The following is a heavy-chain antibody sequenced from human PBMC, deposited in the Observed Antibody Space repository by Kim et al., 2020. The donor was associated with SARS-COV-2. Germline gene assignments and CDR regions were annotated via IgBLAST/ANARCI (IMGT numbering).Heavy chain of an antibody. D-gene: IGHD6-13*01. CDR2: T. V-gene: IGHV3-53*04. Sequence: TYYADSVKGRFTISRHNSKNTLYLQMNSLRAEDTAVYYCAREPRIAAAGHWGQGTLVTVSS. J-gene: IGHJ4*02. CDR3: AREPRIAAAGH.